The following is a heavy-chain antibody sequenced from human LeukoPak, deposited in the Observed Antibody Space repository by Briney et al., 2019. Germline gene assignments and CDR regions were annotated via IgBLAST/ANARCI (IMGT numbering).Heavy chain of an antibody. CDR1: GGSISSYY. D-gene: IGHD3-22*01. CDR3: ARVSRYYYDSSGPFDY. Sequence: SETLSLTCTVSGGSISSYYWSWIRQPPGKGLEWIGYIYYSGSTNYNPSLKRRVTISVDTSKNQFSLKLSSVTAADTAVYYCARVSRYYYDSSGPFDYWGQGTLVTVSS. J-gene: IGHJ4*02. V-gene: IGHV4-59*01. CDR2: IYYSGST.